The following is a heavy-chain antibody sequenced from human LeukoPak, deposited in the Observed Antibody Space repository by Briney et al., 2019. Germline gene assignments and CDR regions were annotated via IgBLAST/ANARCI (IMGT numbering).Heavy chain of an antibody. CDR2: INPNSGGT. D-gene: IGHD2-2*01. Sequence: SVKVSCKASGYTFTGYYMHWVRQAPGQGLEWMGRINPNSGGTNYAQKFQGRVTMTRDTSISTAYMELSRLRSDDTAVYYCARVPDIYCPYTSCVDYWGQGTLVTVSS. J-gene: IGHJ4*02. CDR3: ARVPDIYCPYTSCVDY. V-gene: IGHV1-2*06. CDR1: GYTFTGYY.